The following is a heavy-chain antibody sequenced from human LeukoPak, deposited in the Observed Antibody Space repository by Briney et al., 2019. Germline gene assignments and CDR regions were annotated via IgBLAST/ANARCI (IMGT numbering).Heavy chain of an antibody. Sequence: PGGSLRLSCAAPGFTVSTNYMSWVRQAPGKGLEWVSVIYSGGSTDYADSVKGRFTISRDNSKNTLYLQMNSLRAEDTAVYYCARDRYGDYFDYWGQGTRVTVSS. CDR2: IYSGGST. V-gene: IGHV3-66*01. CDR3: ARDRYGDYFDY. D-gene: IGHD4-17*01. CDR1: GFTVSTNY. J-gene: IGHJ4*02.